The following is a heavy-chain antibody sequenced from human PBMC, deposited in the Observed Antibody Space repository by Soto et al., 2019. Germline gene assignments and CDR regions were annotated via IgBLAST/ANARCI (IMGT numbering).Heavy chain of an antibody. CDR2: LNEDGSFT. D-gene: IGHD2-21*01. V-gene: IGHV3-74*01. J-gene: IGHJ6*02. CDR3: AKVLLVGLFHGMDV. Sequence: PGGSLRLSCVASEFTFSSYWMHWVRQVPGKGLVWVSRLNEDGSFTTYADSVKGRFTISRDNAKKTLYLQMNSLRAEDTAVYYCAKVLLVGLFHGMDVWGQGTTVTVSS. CDR1: EFTFSSYW.